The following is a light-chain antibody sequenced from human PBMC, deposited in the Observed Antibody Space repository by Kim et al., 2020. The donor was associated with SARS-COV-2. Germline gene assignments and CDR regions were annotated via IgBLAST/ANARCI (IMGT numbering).Light chain of an antibody. CDR1: SLRIYY. J-gene: IGLJ2*01. CDR3: NSRDSSGTRLCV. CDR2: GKN. Sequence: GQTVRITCQGDSLRIYYASWYQQKPGQAPVLVIYGKNNRPSGFPDRFSGSSSGNTASLTITGAQAEDEADYYCNSRDSSGTRLCVFGGGGKVTLL. V-gene: IGLV3-19*01.